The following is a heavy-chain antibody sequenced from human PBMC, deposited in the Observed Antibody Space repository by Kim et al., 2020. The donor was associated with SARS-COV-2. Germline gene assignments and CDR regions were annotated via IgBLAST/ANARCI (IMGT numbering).Heavy chain of an antibody. D-gene: IGHD1-26*01. J-gene: IGHJ6*02. V-gene: IGHV3-49*02. Sequence: YAASVKGRFTISRDDSKSIAYLQMDSLKTEDTAVYYCTRDSTTRYGLDVWGQGTTVTVSS. CDR3: TRDSTTRYGLDV.